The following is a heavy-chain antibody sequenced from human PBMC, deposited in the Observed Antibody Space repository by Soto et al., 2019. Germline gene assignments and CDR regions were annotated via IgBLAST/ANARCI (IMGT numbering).Heavy chain of an antibody. V-gene: IGHV1-8*01. CDR3: ARDDVLCDGGRCYGVPLDV. Sequence: GASVKVSCKASGYTFTSYDINWVRQATGQGLEWMGWMNPNSGNTGYAQKFQGRFTISRDTSENTLHLQMDSLRAEDTAVYYCARDDVLCDGGRCYGVPLDVWGKGTTVTVSS. D-gene: IGHD2-15*01. CDR1: GYTFTSYD. CDR2: MNPNSGNT. J-gene: IGHJ6*04.